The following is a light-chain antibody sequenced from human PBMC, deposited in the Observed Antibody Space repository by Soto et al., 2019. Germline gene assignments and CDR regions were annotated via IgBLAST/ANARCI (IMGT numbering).Light chain of an antibody. Sequence: QSVLTQPPSVSAAPGQRVTIPCSGSSSNIENNYVSWYRQLPGTAPKLLIYENNKRPSGIPDRFSGSKSGTSATLGITGLETGDEADYYCATWDSSLSGGVFGTGTKLTVL. CDR2: ENN. CDR1: SSNIENNY. J-gene: IGLJ1*01. V-gene: IGLV1-51*02. CDR3: ATWDSSLSGGV.